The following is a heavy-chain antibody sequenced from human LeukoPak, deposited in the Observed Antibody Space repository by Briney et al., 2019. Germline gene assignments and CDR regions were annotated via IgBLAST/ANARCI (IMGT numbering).Heavy chain of an antibody. V-gene: IGHV4-4*09. Sequence: SETLSLASPVSGGSISSYYWSWIRQPQGKGLEWIGYIYTSGSTNYNPSLKSRVTISVDTSKNQFSLKLSSVTAADTAVYYCARHVPEMTTITMGDAFDIWGQGTMVTVSS. CDR3: ARHVPEMTTITMGDAFDI. CDR2: IYTSGST. D-gene: IGHD5-24*01. J-gene: IGHJ3*02. CDR1: GGSISSYY.